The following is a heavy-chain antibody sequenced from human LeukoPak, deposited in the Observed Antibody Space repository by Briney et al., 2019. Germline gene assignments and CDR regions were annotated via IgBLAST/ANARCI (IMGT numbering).Heavy chain of an antibody. CDR3: ARAYSSSVGFYYYYYMDV. D-gene: IGHD6-13*01. J-gene: IGHJ6*03. V-gene: IGHV4-61*01. Sequence: PSETLSLTCTVSSGSISTSNYYWSWIRQPPGKGLEWIGYIYYSGSTNYNPSLKSRVTISVDTSKNQFSLKLSSVTAADTAVYYCARAYSSSVGFYYYYYMDVWGKGTTVTVSS. CDR2: IYYSGST. CDR1: SGSISTSNYY.